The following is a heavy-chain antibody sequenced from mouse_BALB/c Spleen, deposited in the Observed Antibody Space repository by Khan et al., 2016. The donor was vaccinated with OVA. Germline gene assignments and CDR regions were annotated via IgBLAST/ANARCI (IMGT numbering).Heavy chain of an antibody. CDR1: GFTFSNYW. CDR2: ISLKFDDYVT. V-gene: IGHV6-6*02. J-gene: IGHJ2*01. D-gene: IGHD3-3*01. CDR3: WIQL. Sequence: EVQLEESGGGLVQPGGSMKLSCVASGFTFSNYWMNWVRQPPEKGLEWVAEISLKFDDYVTHNAESVQGRFTISRDETKSSVHLQMNDLRAEDTGIYYCWIQLWGQGTTLTVSS.